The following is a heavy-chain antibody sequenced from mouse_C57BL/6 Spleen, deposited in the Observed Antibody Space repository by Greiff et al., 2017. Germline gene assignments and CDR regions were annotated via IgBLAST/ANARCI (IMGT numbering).Heavy chain of an antibody. V-gene: IGHV5-17*01. CDR1: GFTFSDYG. CDR3: ARKYDYVTWYFDV. CDR2: ISSGSSTI. D-gene: IGHD2-4*01. J-gene: IGHJ1*03. Sequence: EVKVVESGGGLVKPGGSLKLSCAASGFTFSDYGMHWVRQAPEKGLEWVAYISSGSSTIYYADTVKGRFTISRDNAKNTLFLQMTSLRSEDTAMYYCARKYDYVTWYFDVWGTGTTVTVSS.